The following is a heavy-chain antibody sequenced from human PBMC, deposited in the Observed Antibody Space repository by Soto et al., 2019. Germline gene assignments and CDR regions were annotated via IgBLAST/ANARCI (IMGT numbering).Heavy chain of an antibody. V-gene: IGHV4-34*12. D-gene: IGHD3-22*01. J-gene: IGHJ4*02. CDR2: IFHGGGT. Sequence: SETLSLTCDVSGESFSAYYWSWIRQPPGKGLEWIGQIFHGGGTNYSPSLKSRVTISVDTSKNQFSLELSSVTAADTAVYYCARPHYDRNTFYSFFDYWGQGTLVTVS. CDR1: GESFSAYY. CDR3: ARPHYDRNTFYSFFDY.